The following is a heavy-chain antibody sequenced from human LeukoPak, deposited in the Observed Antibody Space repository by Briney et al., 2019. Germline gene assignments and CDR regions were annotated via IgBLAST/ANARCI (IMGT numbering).Heavy chain of an antibody. Sequence: SGGSLRLSCAASGFTFSSYWMHWVRQVPGKGLVWVSRINSGGTTTNYADSVKGRFTISRDNAKNSLYLQMNSLRAEDTALYYCAKDRHFDLWGRGTLVTVSS. CDR2: INSGGTTT. V-gene: IGHV3-74*01. J-gene: IGHJ2*01. CDR3: AKDRHFDL. CDR1: GFTFSSYW.